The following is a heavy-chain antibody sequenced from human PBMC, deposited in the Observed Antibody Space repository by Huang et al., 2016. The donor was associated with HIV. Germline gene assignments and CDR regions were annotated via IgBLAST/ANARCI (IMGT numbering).Heavy chain of an antibody. CDR3: ARLPGSITMIRGVITDPY. Sequence: VSGGSIRSDNYYWGWIRQPPGKGLEWIGSIYYSGSTYYNPSLKRRVTITVDTSKNHFSLRMSSGTAADTAVYYCARLPGSITMIRGVITDPYWGQGTLVTVSS. J-gene: IGHJ4*02. CDR1: GGSIRSDNYY. V-gene: IGHV4-39*02. CDR2: IYYSGST. D-gene: IGHD3-10*01.